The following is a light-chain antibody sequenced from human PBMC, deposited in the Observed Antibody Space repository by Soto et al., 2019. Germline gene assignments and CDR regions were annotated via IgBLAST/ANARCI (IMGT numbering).Light chain of an antibody. CDR1: QSIGSW. V-gene: IGKV1-5*03. J-gene: IGKJ1*01. Sequence: DIQMTQSPSTLSASVGDRVTITCRASQSIGSWLAWYQQKPGKAPKLLIYKASSLESGVPSRFSGSGSGTDFTLTISSLQPDYFASYYCQQYGSYSPWTFGQGTKVEIK. CDR3: QQYGSYSPWT. CDR2: KAS.